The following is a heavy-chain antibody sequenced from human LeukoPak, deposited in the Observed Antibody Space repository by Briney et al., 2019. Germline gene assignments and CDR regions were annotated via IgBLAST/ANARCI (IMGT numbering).Heavy chain of an antibody. D-gene: IGHD3-22*01. CDR1: GFTFSSYS. CDR2: ISSSSTI. J-gene: IGHJ2*01. CDR3: AKDVAYYDSSGYGDWYFDL. V-gene: IGHV3-48*01. Sequence: PGGSLRLSCAAPGFTFSSYSMNWVRQAPGKGLEWVSYISSSSTIYYADSVKGRFTISRDNAKNSLYLQMNSLRAEDTAVYYCAKDVAYYDSSGYGDWYFDLWGRGTLITVSS.